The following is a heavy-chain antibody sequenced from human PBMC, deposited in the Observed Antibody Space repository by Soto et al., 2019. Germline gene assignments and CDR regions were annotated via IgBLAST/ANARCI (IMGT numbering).Heavy chain of an antibody. Sequence: GSLRLSCETSGFSFSVYGMHWVRQAPGKGLEWVAVIWYDASKQFYAASVEGRFTISRDNSKAILYLQMNSLRAEDTALYYCAKERSASSLYYFDYWGQGTLVTVSS. CDR1: GFSFSVYG. V-gene: IGHV3-33*06. CDR3: AKERSASSLYYFDY. D-gene: IGHD6-6*01. J-gene: IGHJ4*02. CDR2: IWYDASKQ.